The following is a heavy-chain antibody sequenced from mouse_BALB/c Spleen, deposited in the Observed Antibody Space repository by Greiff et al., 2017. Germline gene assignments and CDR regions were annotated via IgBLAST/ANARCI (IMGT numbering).Heavy chain of an antibody. J-gene: IGHJ4*01. CDR1: GFSLSTSGMG. Sequence: QVTLKVSGPGILQPSQTLSLTCSFSGFSLSTSGMGVSWVRQPSGKGLEWLAHIYWDDDKRYNPSLKSRLTISKDTSSNQVFLKITSVDTADTATYYCARSGGLRRLYYAMDYWGQGTSVTVSS. CDR2: IYWDDDK. CDR3: ARSGGLRRLYYAMDY. D-gene: IGHD1-2*01. V-gene: IGHV8-12*01.